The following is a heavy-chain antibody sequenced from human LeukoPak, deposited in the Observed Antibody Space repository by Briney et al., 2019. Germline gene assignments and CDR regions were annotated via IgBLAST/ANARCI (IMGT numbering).Heavy chain of an antibody. D-gene: IGHD6-19*01. CDR2: IYTGGST. CDR3: ARGPNSGSSPVY. V-gene: IGHV3-53*01. J-gene: IGHJ4*02. CDR1: GFTVSSNY. Sequence: GGSLRLSCAASGFTVSSNYMSWVRQAPGKGLEWVSVIYTGGSTYYADSVKGRFTISRDNSRNTLYLQMNSLRAEDTAMYYCARGPNSGSSPVYWGQGTLVTVSS.